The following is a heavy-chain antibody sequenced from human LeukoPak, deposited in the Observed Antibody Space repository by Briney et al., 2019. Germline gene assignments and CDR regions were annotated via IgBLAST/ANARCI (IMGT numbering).Heavy chain of an antibody. V-gene: IGHV1-8*01. J-gene: IGHJ4*02. D-gene: IGHD7-27*01. CDR1: GYTLTSFD. CDR3: ARGPPNWGMVGY. CDR2: MKSNNGHT. Sequence: ASVKVSCKASGYTLTSFDFNWVRQATGQGLEWMGWMKSNNGHTGYAQKFQGRVTMTRDTSISTAYMELSSLTFEDTAVYYCARGPPNWGMVGYWGQGTLVTVSS.